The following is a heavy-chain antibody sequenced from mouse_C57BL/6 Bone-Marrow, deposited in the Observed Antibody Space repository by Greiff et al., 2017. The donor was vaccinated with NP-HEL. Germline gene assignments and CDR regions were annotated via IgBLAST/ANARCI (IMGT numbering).Heavy chain of an antibody. V-gene: IGHV5-6*01. CDR2: ISSGGSYT. Sequence: EVQLVESGGDLVKPGGSLKLSCAASGFTFSSYGMSWVRQTPDKRLEWVATISSGGSYTYYPDSVKGRFTISRDNTKNTRYLQMSSLKSEDTAMYYCARPPITTVVANAMDYWGQGTSVTVSS. D-gene: IGHD1-1*01. CDR3: ARPPITTVVANAMDY. J-gene: IGHJ4*01. CDR1: GFTFSSYG.